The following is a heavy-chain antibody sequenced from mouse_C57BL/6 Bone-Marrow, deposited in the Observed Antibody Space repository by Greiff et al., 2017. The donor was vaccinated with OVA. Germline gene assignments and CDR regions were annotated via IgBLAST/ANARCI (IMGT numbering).Heavy chain of an antibody. CDR2: IFPGSGST. CDR3: AREGGYDGYYFDY. D-gene: IGHD2-3*01. CDR1: GYTFTDYY. Sequence: VQLQESGPELVKPGASVKISCKASGYTFTDYYINWVKQRPGQGLEWIGWIFPGSGSTYYNEKFKGKATLTVDKSSSTAYMLLSSLTSEDSAVYFCAREGGYDGYYFDYWGQGTTLTVSS. J-gene: IGHJ2*01. V-gene: IGHV1-75*01.